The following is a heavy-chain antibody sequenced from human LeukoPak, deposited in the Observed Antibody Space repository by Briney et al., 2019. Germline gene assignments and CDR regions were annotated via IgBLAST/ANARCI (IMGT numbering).Heavy chain of an antibody. D-gene: IGHD3-10*01. CDR1: GFTFTSCA. J-gene: IGHJ6*03. CDR3: AREKETLLSITMVRGLIRRHYYMDV. V-gene: IGHV3-30*04. Sequence: GGSLRLSCAASGFTFTSCAMHWVRQAPGKGLEWVTIISSDGSVKYYADSVRGRFTISRDNAKNSLYLQMNSLRAEDTAVYHCAREKETLLSITMVRGLIRRHYYMDVWGKGTTVTISS. CDR2: ISSDGSVK.